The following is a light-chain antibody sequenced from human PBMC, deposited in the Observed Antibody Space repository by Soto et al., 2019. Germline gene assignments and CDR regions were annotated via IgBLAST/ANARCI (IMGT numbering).Light chain of an antibody. J-gene: IGKJ5*01. CDR3: QQYGTSEII. Sequence: EIVLTQSPGTLSLSPGERATLSCRASQSLTNSFIAWYQQKPSQAPRLLIYDTSSRATGIPDRFSGSGSGTDFTLTISRLEPEDFAVFFCQQYGTSEIIFGQGTRLEIK. CDR2: DTS. CDR1: QSLTNSF. V-gene: IGKV3-20*01.